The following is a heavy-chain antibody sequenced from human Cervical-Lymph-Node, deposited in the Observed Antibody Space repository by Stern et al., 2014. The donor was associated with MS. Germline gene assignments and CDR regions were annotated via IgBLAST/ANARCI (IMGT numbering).Heavy chain of an antibody. D-gene: IGHD3-10*01. CDR3: ARDTGYYGSGSHNWFDP. CDR1: GYTFTSYY. J-gene: IGHJ5*02. V-gene: IGHV1-46*01. CDR2: INPSGGST. Sequence: VQLVQSGAEVKKPGASVKVSCTASGYTFTSYYMHWVRQAPGQGLEWLGIINPSGGSTSYAQKFQGRVTMTRDTSTSTVYMELSSLRSEDTAVYYWARDTGYYGSGSHNWFDPWGQGTLVTVSS.